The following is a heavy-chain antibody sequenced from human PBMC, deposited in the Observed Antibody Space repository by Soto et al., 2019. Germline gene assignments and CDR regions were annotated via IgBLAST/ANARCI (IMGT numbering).Heavy chain of an antibody. V-gene: IGHV1-24*01. CDR2: FDPEDGET. J-gene: IGHJ4*02. CDR3: TTGKLTIRFLEWLSRYYFDY. D-gene: IGHD3-3*01. CDR1: GYTLTELS. Sequence: QVQLVQSGAEVKKPGASVKVSCKVSGYTLTELSLHWVRQAPGKGLEWMGGFDPEDGETIYAQKFQGRVTMTEATSTDTAYMELSSLRSEDTAVYYCTTGKLTIRFLEWLSRYYFDYWGQGTLVTVSS.